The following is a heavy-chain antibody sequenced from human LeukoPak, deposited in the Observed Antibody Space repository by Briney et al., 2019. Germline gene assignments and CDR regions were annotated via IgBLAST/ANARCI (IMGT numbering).Heavy chain of an antibody. D-gene: IGHD6-13*01. CDR2: ISAYNGNT. Sequence: ASVEVSCKASGYTFTSYGISWVRQAPGQGLEWMGWISAYNGNTNYAQKLQGRVTMTTDTSTSTAYMELRSLRSDDTAVYYCARGRDIAAAGTPFDYWGQGTLVTVSS. J-gene: IGHJ4*02. CDR3: ARGRDIAAAGTPFDY. CDR1: GYTFTSYG. V-gene: IGHV1-18*01.